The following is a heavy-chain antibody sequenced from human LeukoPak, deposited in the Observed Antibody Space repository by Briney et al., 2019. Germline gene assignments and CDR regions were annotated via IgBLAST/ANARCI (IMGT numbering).Heavy chain of an antibody. Sequence: SETLSLTCAVYGGSFSGYYWSWIRQPPGKGLGWIGEINHSGSTNYNPSLRSRVTMSIDTSKNQFSLKLNSVTAADTAVYYCAREATIVGATMIWGQGALVIVSS. D-gene: IGHD1-26*01. CDR2: INHSGST. J-gene: IGHJ4*02. CDR3: AREATIVGATMI. V-gene: IGHV4-34*01. CDR1: GGSFSGYY.